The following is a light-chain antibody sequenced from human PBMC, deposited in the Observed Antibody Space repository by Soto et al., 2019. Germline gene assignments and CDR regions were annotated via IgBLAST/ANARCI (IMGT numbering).Light chain of an antibody. V-gene: IGKV1-5*03. Sequence: DIQMTQSPSTLSASVGDRVTITCRASQSINSYLAWYQQKPGKAPKLLIYEASNLESGVPSRFSGSGSGTEFTLSISSLQPDDFATYYCQQSRDYPWTFGQGKNVDIK. J-gene: IGKJ1*01. CDR2: EAS. CDR3: QQSRDYPWT. CDR1: QSINSY.